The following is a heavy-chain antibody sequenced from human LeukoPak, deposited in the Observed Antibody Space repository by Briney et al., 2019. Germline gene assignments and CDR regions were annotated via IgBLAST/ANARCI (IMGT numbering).Heavy chain of an antibody. D-gene: IGHD3-10*01. J-gene: IGHJ2*01. CDR2: ISSTSITM. CDR3: ARDMERSFWYFDL. V-gene: IGHV3-48*03. CDR1: GFSFSGYE. Sequence: PGGSLRLSCAASGFSFSGYEMNWVRQAPGKGLEWVSYISSTSITMYYADSVKGRFTISRDNAKNSPYLQMNSLRAEDTAVYYCARDMERSFWYFDLWGRGTLVTVSS.